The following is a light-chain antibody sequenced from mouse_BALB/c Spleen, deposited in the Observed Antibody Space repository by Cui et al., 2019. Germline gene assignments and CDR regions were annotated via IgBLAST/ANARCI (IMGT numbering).Light chain of an antibody. CDR3: QNDHSYPPT. Sequence: DIVMTQSPSSLSVSAGEKVTMSCKSSQSLLNSGNQKNYLAWYQHKPGQPPKLLIYGASTRESGVPDRFTGSGSGTDFTLTISSVQAEDLAVYYCQNDHSYPPTFGGGTKLEIK. CDR2: GAS. V-gene: IGKV8-28*01. J-gene: IGKJ2*01. CDR1: QSLLNSGNQKNY.